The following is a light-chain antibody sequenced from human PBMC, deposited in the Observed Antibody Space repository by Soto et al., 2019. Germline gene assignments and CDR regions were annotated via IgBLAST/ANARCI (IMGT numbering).Light chain of an antibody. CDR3: QQFGGSPMYT. Sequence: EVVLTQSPVALSLSPGERATLSCRASQSVSSNFLAWYQQRPGQAPSILISDASSRAPGIPDRFSGSGSGTEFTLSISSLEPEDSAMYFCQQFGGSPMYTFGQGTKLEIK. CDR1: QSVSSNF. V-gene: IGKV3-20*01. CDR2: DAS. J-gene: IGKJ2*01.